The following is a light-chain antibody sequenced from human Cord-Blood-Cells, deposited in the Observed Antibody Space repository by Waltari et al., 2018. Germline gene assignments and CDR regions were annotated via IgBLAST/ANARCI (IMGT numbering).Light chain of an antibody. V-gene: IGKV3-15*01. CDR2: GAS. J-gene: IGKJ2*01. CDR1: QSVSSN. Sequence: EIVMTQSPATLSVSPGERATLPCRASQSVSSNLAWYQKKPGQAPRPRIYGASSSATGIPARFRGSGSGTDFTLTISSLQSEDFAVYYCQQYNNWPPSYTFGQGTKLEIK. CDR3: QQYNNWPPSYT.